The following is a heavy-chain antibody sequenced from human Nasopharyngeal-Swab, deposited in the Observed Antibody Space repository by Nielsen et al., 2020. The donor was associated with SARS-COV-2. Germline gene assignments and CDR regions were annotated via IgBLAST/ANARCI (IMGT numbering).Heavy chain of an antibody. D-gene: IGHD6-13*01. CDR2: IEQDGVET. CDR1: GFIFGNYW. V-gene: IGHV3-7*01. J-gene: IGHJ4*02. Sequence: GESLKISCAASGFIFGNYWMSWVRQAPGKGLEWVANIEQDGVETHYVDSVKGRFTIPRDNAETSLYLQMNSLRVEDTALYYCVLPSIAAPGRDSWGQGTLVPVSS. CDR3: VLPSIAAPGRDS.